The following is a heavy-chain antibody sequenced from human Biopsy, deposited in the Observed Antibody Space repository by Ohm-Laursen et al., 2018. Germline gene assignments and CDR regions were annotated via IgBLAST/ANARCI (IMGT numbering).Heavy chain of an antibody. CDR1: GFSVSSYD. Sequence: SLRLSCTASGFSVSSYDINWVRQAPGKGLEWISYISETSSHIYDADSVRGRFTVARDIAKNSLYLQLNSPRGEDTAVYYCAKQGATILSSFDSWGQGTLVTVSS. CDR3: AKQGATILSSFDS. CDR2: ISETSSHI. J-gene: IGHJ5*01. V-gene: IGHV3-21*04. D-gene: IGHD3-9*01.